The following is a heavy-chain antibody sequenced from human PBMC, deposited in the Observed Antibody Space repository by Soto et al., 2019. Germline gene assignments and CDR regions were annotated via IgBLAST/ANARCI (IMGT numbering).Heavy chain of an antibody. D-gene: IGHD5-18*01. Sequence: GASVKVSCKASGGTFSSYAISWVRQAPGQGLEWMGGIIPIFGTANYAQKFQGRVTITADKSTSTAYMELSSLRSEDTAVYYCARAWIQLWQGAFDIWGQGTMVTVSS. V-gene: IGHV1-69*06. CDR2: IIPIFGTA. CDR3: ARAWIQLWQGAFDI. CDR1: GGTFSSYA. J-gene: IGHJ3*02.